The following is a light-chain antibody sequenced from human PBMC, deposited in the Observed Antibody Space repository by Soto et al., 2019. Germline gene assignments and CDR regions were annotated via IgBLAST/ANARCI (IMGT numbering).Light chain of an antibody. J-gene: IGKJ2*01. Sequence: DIQMTQSPSTLSASVGDRVTITCRASQSISSWLDWYQQKPGKAPKLLIYKASSLESGVPSRFSGSGSGTEFTLTISSLQPDDFATYYCQQYNSYPYTFGQGNKLEIK. CDR3: QQYNSYPYT. CDR1: QSISSW. CDR2: KAS. V-gene: IGKV1-5*03.